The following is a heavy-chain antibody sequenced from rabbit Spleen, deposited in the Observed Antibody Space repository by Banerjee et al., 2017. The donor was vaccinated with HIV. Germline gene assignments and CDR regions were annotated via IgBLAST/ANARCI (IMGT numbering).Heavy chain of an antibody. V-gene: IGHV1S45*01. CDR3: ARDLDGVIGWNFGW. CDR2: VYGDIDVTP. Sequence: QEQLVESGGGLVKPGGSLALTCKAPGFSSSSSHWICWVRQAPGKGLEWIACVYGDIDVTPYYATWAKGRFTISKTSSTTVTLQMTSLTAADTATYFCARDLDGVIGWNFGWWGPGTLVTVS. D-gene: IGHD4-1*01. J-gene: IGHJ6*01. CDR1: GFSSSSSHW.